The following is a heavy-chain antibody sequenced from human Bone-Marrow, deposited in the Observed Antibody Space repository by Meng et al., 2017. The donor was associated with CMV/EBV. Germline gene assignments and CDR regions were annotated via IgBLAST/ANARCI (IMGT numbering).Heavy chain of an antibody. CDR3: ARGAGVVPAAKRGGGFDY. CDR1: GGSISSYY. V-gene: IGHV4-59*12. CDR2: IYYSGST. J-gene: IGHJ4*02. Sequence: GSLRLSCTVSGGSISSYYWSWIRQPPGKGLEWIGYIYYSGSTNYNPSLKSRVTISVDTSKNQFSLKLSSVTAADTAVYYCARGAGVVPAAKRGGGFDYWGQGTLVTASS. D-gene: IGHD2-2*01.